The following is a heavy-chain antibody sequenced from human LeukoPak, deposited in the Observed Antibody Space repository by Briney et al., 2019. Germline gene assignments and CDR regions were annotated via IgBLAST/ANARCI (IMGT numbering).Heavy chain of an antibody. CDR2: IYSGGST. Sequence: GGSLRLSCAASGFTVSSNYMSWVRQAPGKGLEWVSVIYSGGSTYYADSVKGRFTISRDNSKNTLYLQMNSLRAEDTAVYYCAKDWARYCSGGSCLRGSYFDYWGQGTLVTVSS. V-gene: IGHV3-53*01. J-gene: IGHJ4*02. CDR1: GFTVSSNY. D-gene: IGHD2-15*01. CDR3: AKDWARYCSGGSCLRGSYFDY.